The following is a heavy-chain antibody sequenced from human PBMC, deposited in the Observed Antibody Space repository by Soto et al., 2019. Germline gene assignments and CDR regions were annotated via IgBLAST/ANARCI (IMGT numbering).Heavy chain of an antibody. CDR3: AASGITMIVVVIPSDAFDI. V-gene: IGHV3-23*01. CDR1: GFTFSSYA. CDR2: ISGSGGST. D-gene: IGHD3-22*01. J-gene: IGHJ3*02. Sequence: GGSLRLSCAASGFTFSSYAMSWVRQAPGKGLEWVSAISGSGGSTYYADSVKGRFTISRDNSKNTLYLQMNSLRAEDTAVYYCAASGITMIVVVIPSDAFDIWGQGTMVTVSS.